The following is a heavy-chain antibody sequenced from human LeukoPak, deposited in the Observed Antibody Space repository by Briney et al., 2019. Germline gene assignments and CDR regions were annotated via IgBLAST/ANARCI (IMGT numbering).Heavy chain of an antibody. CDR1: GFTFDDYD. J-gene: IGHJ6*02. CDR2: IGTAGDT. V-gene: IGHV3-13*01. Sequence: GGSLRLSCAASGFTFDDYDMHWVRQATGKGLEWVSAIGTAGDTYYPGSVKGRFTISRENAKNSLYLQMNSLRAGDTAVYYCARDSYYYGMDVWGQGTTVTVSS. CDR3: ARDSYYYGMDV.